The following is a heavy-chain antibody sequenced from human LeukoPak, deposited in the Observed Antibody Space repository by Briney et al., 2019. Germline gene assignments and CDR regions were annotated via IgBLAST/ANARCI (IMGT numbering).Heavy chain of an antibody. Sequence: GGSLRLSCAASRFTFSSYVMHWVRQTPGKGLEWVAFIRHDGSYQQYADSVKGRFTVSRDNSKDTVYLQMNSLRTEDTAVYYCAKNRDSSDYPRDFDYWGQGTLVTVSS. CDR3: AKNRDSSDYPRDFDY. CDR2: IRHDGSYQ. CDR1: RFTFSSYV. D-gene: IGHD3-22*01. J-gene: IGHJ4*02. V-gene: IGHV3-30*02.